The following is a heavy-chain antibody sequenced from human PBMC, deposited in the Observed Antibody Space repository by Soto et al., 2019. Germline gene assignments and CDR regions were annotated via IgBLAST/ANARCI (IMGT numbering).Heavy chain of an antibody. V-gene: IGHV4-39*07. D-gene: IGHD4-4*01. CDR2: IYYDGST. Sequence: TLSLTCTVSGDSIRSINNYWGWIRQPPGKGLEWIGNIYYDGSTFYNPSLKSRVAMSIDTSKNQFSLNLTSVTAADTAVYFCARTYCTTTACQAHGIDVWGQGTTVTVSS. CDR3: ARTYCTTTACQAHGIDV. J-gene: IGHJ6*02. CDR1: GDSIRSINNY.